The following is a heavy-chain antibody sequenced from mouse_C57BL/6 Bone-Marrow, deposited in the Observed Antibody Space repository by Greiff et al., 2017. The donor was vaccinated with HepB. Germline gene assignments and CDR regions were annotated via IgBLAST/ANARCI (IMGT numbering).Heavy chain of an antibody. CDR1: GFTFSSYT. D-gene: IGHD1-1*01. Sequence: EVKLMESGGGLVKPGGSLKLSCAASGFTFSSYTMSWVRQTPEKRLEWVATISGGGGNTYYPDSVKGRFTISRDNAKNTLYLQMSSLRSEDTALYYCARQDYYGSSIGYWGQGTTLTVSS. CDR3: ARQDYYGSSIGY. J-gene: IGHJ2*01. V-gene: IGHV5-9*01. CDR2: ISGGGGNT.